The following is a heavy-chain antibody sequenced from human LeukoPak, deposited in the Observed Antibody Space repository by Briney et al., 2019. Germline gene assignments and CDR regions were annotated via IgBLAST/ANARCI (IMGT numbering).Heavy chain of an antibody. D-gene: IGHD6-19*01. CDR3: ARLEGPIAVAGLYFDY. Sequence: KSSETLSLTCTVSGYSISSGYYWGWIRQPPGKGLEWIGSIYHSGSTYYNPSLKSRVTISVDTSKNQFSLKLSSVTAADTAVYYCARLEGPIAVAGLYFDYWGQGTLVTVSS. CDR2: IYHSGST. V-gene: IGHV4-38-2*02. CDR1: GYSISSGYY. J-gene: IGHJ4*02.